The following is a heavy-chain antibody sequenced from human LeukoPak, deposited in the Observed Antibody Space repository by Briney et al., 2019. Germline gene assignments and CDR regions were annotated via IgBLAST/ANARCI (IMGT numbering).Heavy chain of an antibody. J-gene: IGHJ4*02. V-gene: IGHV3-7*01. CDR2: IKHDGSEK. D-gene: IGHD3-22*01. CDR1: GFTFSSYA. CDR3: ARDLRVYYDSSGPAAY. Sequence: PGGSLRLSCAASGFTFSSYAMSWVRQAPGKGLEWVANIKHDGSEKYYVDSVKGRFTISRDNAKNSLYLQMNSLRAEDTAVYYCARDLRVYYDSSGPAAYWGQGTLVTVSS.